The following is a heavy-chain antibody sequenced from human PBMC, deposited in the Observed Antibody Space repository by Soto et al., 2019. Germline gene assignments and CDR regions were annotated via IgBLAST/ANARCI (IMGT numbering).Heavy chain of an antibody. CDR2: IWYDGINK. D-gene: IGHD3-22*01. CDR3: ARDVRYDSGDYFDY. Sequence: GGSLRLSCAASGFTFSSYCIHWVRQAPCKGLERVAVIWYDGINKYYADSVKGRFTISRENSKNTLYLQMNSLRAEDTAVYYCARDVRYDSGDYFDYWGQGTLLTVSS. CDR1: GFTFSSYC. J-gene: IGHJ4*02. V-gene: IGHV3-33*01.